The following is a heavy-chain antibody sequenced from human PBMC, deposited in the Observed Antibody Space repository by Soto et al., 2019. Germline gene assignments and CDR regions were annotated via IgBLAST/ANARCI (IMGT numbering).Heavy chain of an antibody. J-gene: IGHJ4*02. CDR1: GGSISSGGYY. CDR2: IYYSGST. D-gene: IGHD3-10*01. Sequence: SETLSLTCTVSGGSISSGGYYWSWIRQHPGKGLGWIGYIYYSGSTYYNPSLKSGVTISVDTSKNQFSLKLSSVTAADTAVYYCARDNYGSGSYDYWGQGTLVTVSS. CDR3: ARDNYGSGSYDY. V-gene: IGHV4-31*03.